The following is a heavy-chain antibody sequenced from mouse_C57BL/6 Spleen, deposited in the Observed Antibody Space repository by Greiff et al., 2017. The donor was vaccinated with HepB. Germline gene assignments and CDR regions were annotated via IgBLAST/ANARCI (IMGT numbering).Heavy chain of an antibody. J-gene: IGHJ4*01. Sequence: VQLQQSGPELVKPGASVKLSCTASGFSFTGYYMHWVKQSPEKSLEWIGEINPSTGGTSYNQKFKGKATLTVDNSSSTAYMQLKSLTSEDSAVYYCARDYLYAMDYWGQGTSVTVSS. D-gene: IGHD5-5*01. CDR1: GFSFTGYY. V-gene: IGHV1-43*01. CDR3: ARDYLYAMDY. CDR2: INPSTGGT.